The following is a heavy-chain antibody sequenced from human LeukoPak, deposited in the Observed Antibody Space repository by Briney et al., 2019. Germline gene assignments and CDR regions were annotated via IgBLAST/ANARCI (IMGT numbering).Heavy chain of an antibody. Sequence: GGSLRLSCAASGFTFSSYAMYWVCQAPGKGVEFVSGIMSNGGTTYYANSVKGRFTISRDNSRNALFLQMGSLRADDMAVYYCARDLRDWGQGTLVTVSS. J-gene: IGHJ4*02. CDR2: IMSNGGTT. CDR3: ARDLRD. CDR1: GFTFSSYA. V-gene: IGHV3-64*01.